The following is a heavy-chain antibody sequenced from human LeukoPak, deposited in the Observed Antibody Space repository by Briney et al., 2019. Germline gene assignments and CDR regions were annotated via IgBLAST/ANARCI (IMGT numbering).Heavy chain of an antibody. D-gene: IGHD3-3*01. CDR1: GFTFSSYG. J-gene: IGHJ6*03. V-gene: IGHV3-33*01. Sequence: GGSLRLSCAASGFTFSSYGMHWVRQAPGKGLEWVAVIWYDGSNKYYADSVKGRFTISRDNSKNTLYLQMNSLRAEDTAVYYCARTGYDFWSGYYGGDYYYMDVWGKGTTDTVSS. CDR2: IWYDGSNK. CDR3: ARTGYDFWSGYYGGDYYYMDV.